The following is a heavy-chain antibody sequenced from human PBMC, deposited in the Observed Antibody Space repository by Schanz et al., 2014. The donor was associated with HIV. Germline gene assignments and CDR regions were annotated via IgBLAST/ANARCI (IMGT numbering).Heavy chain of an antibody. CDR2: ISGGGITT. Sequence: EALLLESGGGLVQPGGSLRLSWRGSEFPFSHNAMTWVRQAPGKGLQWVSSISGGGITTYYADSVKGRFTISRDNAKNTLYLQMNSLRAEDTAVYYCVRLMSSDYDFYHYGMDVWGQGTTVIVSS. CDR1: EFPFSHNA. CDR3: VRLMSSDYDFYHYGMDV. V-gene: IGHV3-48*03. J-gene: IGHJ6*02. D-gene: IGHD4-17*01.